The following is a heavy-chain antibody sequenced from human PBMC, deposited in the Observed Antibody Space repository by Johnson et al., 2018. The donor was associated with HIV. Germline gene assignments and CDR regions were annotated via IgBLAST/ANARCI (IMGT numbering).Heavy chain of an antibody. Sequence: QVQVVESGGGVVQPGRSLRLSCAASGFTFSSYGMHWVRQGSGKGLEWVAVIRYDGSDKYYADSVKGRFTISRDNSKNTLYLQMNSLRAEDTAMYYCAKVKSQNTIGESFDIWGQGTMVTVSS. J-gene: IGHJ3*02. CDR1: GFTFSSYG. V-gene: IGHV3-33*06. CDR2: IRYDGSDK. D-gene: IGHD3-16*01. CDR3: AKVKSQNTIGESFDI.